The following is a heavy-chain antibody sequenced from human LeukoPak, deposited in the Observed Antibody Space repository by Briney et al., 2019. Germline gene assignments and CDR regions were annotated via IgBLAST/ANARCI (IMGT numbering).Heavy chain of an antibody. CDR1: GDSFSSHY. Sequence: SETLSFTCAVSGDSFSSHYWTWIRQPPGKGLEWIGYISYIGSTNYNPSLKSRVTISIDTSKNQFSLKLSSVTAADTAVYYCARDLVTVTKGFDIWGQGTMVSVSS. J-gene: IGHJ3*02. CDR2: ISYIGST. CDR3: ARDLVTVTKGFDI. V-gene: IGHV4-59*11. D-gene: IGHD4-17*01.